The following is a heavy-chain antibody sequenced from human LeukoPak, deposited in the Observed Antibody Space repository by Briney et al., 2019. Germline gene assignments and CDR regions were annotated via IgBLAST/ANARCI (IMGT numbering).Heavy chain of an antibody. CDR2: INPKSGGT. D-gene: IGHD2-2*01. CDR1: GYTFTGYY. J-gene: IGHJ4*02. V-gene: IGHV1-2*02. CDR3: ARGGEVCSSSSCYRGHDY. Sequence: ASVKVSCKASGYTFTGYYMHWVRQAPGQGLEWMGWINPKSGGTTYEQKFQGRVTMTRDTPTSTAYMELSRLRSDDTAVYCCARGGEVCSSSSCYRGHDYWGQGTLVTVSS.